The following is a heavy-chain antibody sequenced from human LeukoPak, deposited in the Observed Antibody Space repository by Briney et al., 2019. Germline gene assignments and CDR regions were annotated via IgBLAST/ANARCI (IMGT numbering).Heavy chain of an antibody. CDR3: ARTLFDFLSPYPSFYFDF. CDR1: GFTFTNYA. J-gene: IGHJ4*02. D-gene: IGHD3-3*01. V-gene: IGHV3-30*01. Sequence: GRSLRLSCAASGFTFTNYAMRWARQAPGKGLEWVSVISYDADIYFYADSVRGRFTISRDNSKNTLFLQLTSLTTDDTAMYYCARTLFDFLSPYPSFYFDFGGQGTLVTVSS. CDR2: ISYDADIY.